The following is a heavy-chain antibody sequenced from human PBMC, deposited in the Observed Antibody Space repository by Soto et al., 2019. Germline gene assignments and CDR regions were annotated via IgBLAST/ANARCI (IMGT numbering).Heavy chain of an antibody. CDR3: ARYYSSSWYGYFDY. D-gene: IGHD6-13*01. CDR1: GFTFSSYW. J-gene: IGHJ4*02. CDR2: IKQDGSEK. Sequence: GGSLRLSCAASGFTFSSYWMSWVRQAPGKGLEWVANIKQDGSEKYYVDSVKGRFTISRDNAKNSLYLQMNSLRAEDTAVYYCARYYSSSWYGYFDYWGQGTLVTVSS. V-gene: IGHV3-7*05.